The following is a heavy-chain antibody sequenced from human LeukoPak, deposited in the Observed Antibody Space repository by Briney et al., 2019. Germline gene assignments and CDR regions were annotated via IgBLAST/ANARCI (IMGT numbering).Heavy chain of an antibody. CDR2: INHSGST. J-gene: IGHJ4*02. CDR1: GGSFSGYY. D-gene: IGHD3-22*01. Sequence: SETLSLTCAVYGGSFSGYYWSWIRQPPGKGLEWIGEINHSGSTNYNPSLKSRVTISVDTSKNQFSLKLSSVTAADTAVYYCARVDSSGYPIDYWGQGTLVTVSS. V-gene: IGHV4-34*01. CDR3: ARVDSSGYPIDY.